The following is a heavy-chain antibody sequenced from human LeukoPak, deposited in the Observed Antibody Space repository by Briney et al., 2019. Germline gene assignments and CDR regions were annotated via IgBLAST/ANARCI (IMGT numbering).Heavy chain of an antibody. V-gene: IGHV5-51*01. D-gene: IGHD4-17*01. CDR2: IYPGDADT. J-gene: IGHJ4*02. CDR3: ARGPLTVTSVDY. CDR1: GYSFTNYW. Sequence: GESLKISCKGSGYSFTNYWIDWVRKSPGKGPDWMGIIYPGDADTRYSPSFQGQVTISADKSISTAYLQWSSLKASDTAMYYCARGPLTVTSVDYWGQGTLVTVSS.